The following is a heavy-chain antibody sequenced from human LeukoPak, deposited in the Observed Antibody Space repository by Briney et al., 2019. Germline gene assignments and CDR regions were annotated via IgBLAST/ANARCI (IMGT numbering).Heavy chain of an antibody. CDR1: GYTFTSYD. CDR2: MNPNSGNT. V-gene: IGHV1-8*01. Sequence: ASVKVSCKASGYTFTSYDINWVRQASGQGLEWMGWMNPNSGNTGYAQKFQGRVTITRNTSISTAYMELSSLRSEDTAVYYCARGYCSGGSCYDCYFDLWGRGTLVTVSS. J-gene: IGHJ2*01. CDR3: ARGYCSGGSCYDCYFDL. D-gene: IGHD2-15*01.